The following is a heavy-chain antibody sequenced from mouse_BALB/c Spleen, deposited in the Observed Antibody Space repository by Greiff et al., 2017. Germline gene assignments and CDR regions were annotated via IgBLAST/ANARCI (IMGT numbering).Heavy chain of an antibody. J-gene: IGHJ1*01. V-gene: IGHV2-9*02. Sequence: VQLKESGPGLVAPSQSLSITCTASGFSLTSYGVHWVRQPPGKGLEWLGVIWAGGSTNNNSALLSGLGIIKDDSKSQVFLKMNSLQTYDTAMYYCAGAHRYGGYWYFDVWGAGTTVTVSS. D-gene: IGHD2-14*01. CDR3: AGAHRYGGYWYFDV. CDR1: GFSLTSYG. CDR2: IWAGGST.